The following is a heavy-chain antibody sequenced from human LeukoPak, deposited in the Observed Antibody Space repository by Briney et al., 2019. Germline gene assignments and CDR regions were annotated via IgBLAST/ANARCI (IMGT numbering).Heavy chain of an antibody. Sequence: PGGSLRLSCAASGFTFSHAWMSWVRQPPGKGLEWVGRIKNKIEGGTTEYAAPVKGRFTISRDDSRNTLYLQMNSLRAEDTAVYYCAIGLFEEQQPYWGQGTLVTVSS. D-gene: IGHD6-13*01. V-gene: IGHV3-15*01. CDR3: AIGLFEEQQPY. J-gene: IGHJ4*02. CDR1: GFTFSHAW. CDR2: IKNKIEGGTT.